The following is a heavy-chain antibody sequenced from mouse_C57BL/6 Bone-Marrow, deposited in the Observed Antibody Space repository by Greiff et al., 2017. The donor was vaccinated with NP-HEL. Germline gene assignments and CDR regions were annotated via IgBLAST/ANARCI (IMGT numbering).Heavy chain of an antibody. V-gene: IGHV1-47*01. CDR1: GYTFTSYG. CDR3: ARGGNYWYYFDY. J-gene: IGHJ2*01. D-gene: IGHD2-1*01. Sequence: VKLQESGAELARPGASVKLSCKASGYTFTSYGISWVKQNHGKSLEWIGNFHPYNDDTEYNEKFKNKATLTVEKSSSTVYLELSRLTSDDSSVYYCARGGNYWYYFDYWGQGTTLTVSS. CDR2: FHPYNDDT.